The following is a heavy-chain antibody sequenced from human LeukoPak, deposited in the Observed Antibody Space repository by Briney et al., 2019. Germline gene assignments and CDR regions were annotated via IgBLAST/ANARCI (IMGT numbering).Heavy chain of an antibody. V-gene: IGHV3-74*01. CDR1: GFTFSSYW. D-gene: IGHD4-23*01. J-gene: IGHJ4*02. Sequence: GGSLRLSCAASGFTFSSYWMHWVRQAPGKGLEWVSHIDTDGTSTDYADSVKGRFTITRDNAENTLYLQMNSLRAEDTAVYYCARVTYGNPYFDYWGQGTLVTVSS. CDR2: IDTDGTST. CDR3: ARVTYGNPYFDY.